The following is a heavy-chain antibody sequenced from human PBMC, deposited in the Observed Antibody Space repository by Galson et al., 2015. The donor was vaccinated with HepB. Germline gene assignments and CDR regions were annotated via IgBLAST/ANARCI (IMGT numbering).Heavy chain of an antibody. CDR2: ISASGTYT. CDR1: GFTFSDYY. Sequence: SLRLSCAASGFTFSDYYMTWIRQAPGKGLEWLSYISASGTYTNYADSVKGRFTISRDNAKNSLYLQMNSLRAEDTAVFYCVRVAASDYGDHAHFDYWGQGTLVTVSS. CDR3: VRVAASDYGDHAHFDY. V-gene: IGHV3-11*06. D-gene: IGHD4-17*01. J-gene: IGHJ4*02.